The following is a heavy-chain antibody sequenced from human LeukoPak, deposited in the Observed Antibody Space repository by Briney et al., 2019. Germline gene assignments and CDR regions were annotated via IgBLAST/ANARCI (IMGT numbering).Heavy chain of an antibody. CDR1: GVSISGGSFY. J-gene: IGHJ5*02. CDR2: IYTNENT. Sequence: SETLSLTCTVSGVSISGGSFYWSWIRQPAGKGLEWIGRIYTNENTYYNPSLKSRVSMSVDTSKNQFSLKLSSVTAADTAVYYCVRDDYDSSTYYGAFWFDPWGQGILVTVAS. D-gene: IGHD3-22*01. CDR3: VRDDYDSSTYYGAFWFDP. V-gene: IGHV4-61*02.